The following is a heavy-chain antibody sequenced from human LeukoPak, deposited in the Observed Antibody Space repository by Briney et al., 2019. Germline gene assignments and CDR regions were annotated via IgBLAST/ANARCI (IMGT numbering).Heavy chain of an antibody. V-gene: IGHV4-30-2*01. CDR3: ARGAGGGGFDY. CDR2: IYHTGSA. CDR1: GGSISSGGFP. Sequence: SQTLSLTCTVSGGSISSGGFPWHWIRQPPGEDLEWIGYIYHTGSASYNPSLKSRVAISVDRSKNQFSLKPSSVTAADTAVYYCARGAGGGGFDYWGQGTLVTVSS. J-gene: IGHJ4*02.